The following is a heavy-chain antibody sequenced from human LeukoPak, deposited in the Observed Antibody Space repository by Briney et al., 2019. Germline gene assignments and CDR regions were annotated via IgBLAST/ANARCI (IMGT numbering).Heavy chain of an antibody. CDR1: GGSISSYY. J-gene: IGHJ4*02. Sequence: SETLSLTCTVSGGSISSYYWGWIRQPPGKGLEWIGSIYYSGSTYYNPSLESRVTISVDTSKNQFSLKLSSVTAADTAVYYCARVVLSDYYDSSGYYSLSLDYWGQGTLVTVSS. V-gene: IGHV4-39*07. CDR2: IYYSGST. CDR3: ARVVLSDYYDSSGYYSLSLDY. D-gene: IGHD3-22*01.